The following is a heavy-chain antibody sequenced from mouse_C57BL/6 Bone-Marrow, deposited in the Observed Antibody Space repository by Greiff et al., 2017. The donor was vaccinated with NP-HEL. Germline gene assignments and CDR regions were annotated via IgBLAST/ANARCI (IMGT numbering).Heavy chain of an antibody. CDR2: ISSGGSYT. Sequence: EVQRVESGGDLVKPGGSLKLSCAASGFTFSSYGMSWVRQTPDKRLEWVATISSGGSYTYYPDSVKGRFTISRDNAKNTLYLQMSSLKSEDTAMYYCATITTVVGLDDWGQGTTRTVAS. CDR3: ATITTVVGLDD. J-gene: IGHJ2*01. D-gene: IGHD1-1*01. V-gene: IGHV5-6*01. CDR1: GFTFSSYG.